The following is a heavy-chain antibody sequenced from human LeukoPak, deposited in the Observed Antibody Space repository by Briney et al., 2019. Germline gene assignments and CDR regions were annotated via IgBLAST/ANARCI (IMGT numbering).Heavy chain of an antibody. CDR2: INPNSGGT. CDR3: ARGTYYYDSSGYPDY. D-gene: IGHD3-22*01. CDR1: GYTFSGSY. V-gene: IGHV1-2*02. Sequence: ASVKVSCKASGYTFSGSYIHWVRQAPGQGLEWMGWINPNSGGTNYAQKFQGRVTMTRDTSISTAYMELSRLRSDDTAVYYCARGTYYYDSSGYPDYWGQGTLVTVSS. J-gene: IGHJ4*02.